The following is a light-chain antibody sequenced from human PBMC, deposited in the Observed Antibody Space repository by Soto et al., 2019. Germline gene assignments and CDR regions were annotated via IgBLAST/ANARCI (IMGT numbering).Light chain of an antibody. CDR2: EVT. Sequence: QSALTQPASVSGSPGQSTTISCTGTSSDVGSYNLVSWYQHHPGKAPTLIIFEVTKRPSGVSDRFSGSKSGNTASLTISGLQAEDEADYYCCSYAGRTSLIFGGGTKVTVL. V-gene: IGLV2-23*02. J-gene: IGLJ2*01. CDR1: SSDVGSYNL. CDR3: CSYAGRTSLI.